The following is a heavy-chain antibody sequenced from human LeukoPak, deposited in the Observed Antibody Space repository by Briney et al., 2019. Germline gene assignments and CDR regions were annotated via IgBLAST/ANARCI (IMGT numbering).Heavy chain of an antibody. Sequence: ASVKVSCTASGYTFTSYGNSWVRQPPGQGLEWMGWINVYNGNTNNAQKLQDRLTMTTDTSTSTAYVELRSLRSDDTAVYYCARESGNFWGGYFWLSPYYYYYGLDVWGQGTTVTVSS. CDR3: ARESGNFWGGYFWLSPYYYYYGLDV. J-gene: IGHJ6*02. V-gene: IGHV1-18*01. CDR2: INVYNGNT. CDR1: GYTFTSYG. D-gene: IGHD3-3*01.